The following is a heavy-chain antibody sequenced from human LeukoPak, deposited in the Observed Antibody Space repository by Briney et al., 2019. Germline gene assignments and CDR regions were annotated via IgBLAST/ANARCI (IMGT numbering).Heavy chain of an antibody. J-gene: IGHJ4*02. CDR2: IRNDGSIK. CDR1: RFTFSTYG. V-gene: IGHV3-30*02. Sequence: GGSLRLSCAASRFTFSTYGMHWVRQAPGKGLDWVAFIRNDGSIKYYADSVKGRFTISRDNPENTLYLQMNSLRPEDTAMYYCAKVFCSGGSCYPHTFDYWGQGILVTVSS. D-gene: IGHD2-15*01. CDR3: AKVFCSGGSCYPHTFDY.